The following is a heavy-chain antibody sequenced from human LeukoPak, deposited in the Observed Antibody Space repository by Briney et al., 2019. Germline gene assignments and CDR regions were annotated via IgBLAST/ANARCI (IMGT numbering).Heavy chain of an antibody. D-gene: IGHD3-22*01. CDR1: GFTFSSYE. V-gene: IGHV3-48*03. Sequence: GGSLRLSCAASGFTFSSYEMNWVRQAPGKGLEWVSYISSSGSTIYYADSVKGRFTISRDNAKNSLYLQMNSLRAEDTAVYYCARRLEYYYDSSGYRDYWGQGILVTVSS. CDR2: ISSSGSTI. J-gene: IGHJ4*02. CDR3: ARRLEYYYDSSGYRDY.